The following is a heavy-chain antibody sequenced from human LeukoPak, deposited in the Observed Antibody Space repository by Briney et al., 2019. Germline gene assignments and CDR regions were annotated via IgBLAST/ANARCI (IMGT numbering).Heavy chain of an antibody. D-gene: IGHD1-7*01. CDR3: ARDSGTGTTSQ. CDR2: INPNSGGT. V-gene: IGHV1-2*02. J-gene: IGHJ4*02. Sequence: ASVKVSCKASGYTFTDYYMHWVRQAPGQGLEWMGWINPNSGGTNYAQKFQGRITMTRDTSISTAYMELSRLRSDDTAVYYCARDSGTGTTSQWGQGTLVTVSS. CDR1: GYTFTDYY.